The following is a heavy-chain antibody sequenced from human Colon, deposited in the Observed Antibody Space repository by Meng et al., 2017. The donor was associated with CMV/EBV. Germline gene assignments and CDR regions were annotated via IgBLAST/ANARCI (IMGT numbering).Heavy chain of an antibody. CDR3: ARGRVSSSVFDY. Sequence: GGSLRLSCAASGFTVSSYYLTWVRQAPGKGLEWVSVLFGTAGTYYADSVRGRFTISRDISNNTVHLQMNSLNAEDTAIYYCARGRVSSSVFDYWGQGTLVTVSS. CDR2: LFGTAGT. V-gene: IGHV3-53*01. D-gene: IGHD3-16*01. J-gene: IGHJ4*02. CDR1: GFTVSSYY.